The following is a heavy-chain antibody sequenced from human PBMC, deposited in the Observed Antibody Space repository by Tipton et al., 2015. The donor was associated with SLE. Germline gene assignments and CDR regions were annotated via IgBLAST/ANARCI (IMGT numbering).Heavy chain of an antibody. CDR3: ARERAVAGFYYFDY. J-gene: IGHJ4*02. CDR1: GGSISSHY. V-gene: IGHV4-59*11. CDR2: VYYSGIT. Sequence: TLSLTCTVSGGSISSHYWSWIRQPPGKGLEWIGYVYYSGITNYNPSLKSRVTISVDTSKNQFSLKLSSVTAADTAVYYCARERAVAGFYYFDYWGQGTLVTVSS. D-gene: IGHD6-19*01.